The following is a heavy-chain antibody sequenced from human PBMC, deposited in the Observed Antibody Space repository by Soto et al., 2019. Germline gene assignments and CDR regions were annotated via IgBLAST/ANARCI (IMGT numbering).Heavy chain of an antibody. Sequence: SETLSLTCAVSGGSISSGGYSWSWIRQPPGKGLEWIGYIYHSGSTYYNPSLKSRVTISVDRSKNQFSLKLSSVTAADTAVYYCARDLPPVDYWGQGTLVTVSS. CDR1: GGSISSGGYS. CDR3: ARDLPPVDY. J-gene: IGHJ4*02. V-gene: IGHV4-30-2*01. CDR2: IYHSGST.